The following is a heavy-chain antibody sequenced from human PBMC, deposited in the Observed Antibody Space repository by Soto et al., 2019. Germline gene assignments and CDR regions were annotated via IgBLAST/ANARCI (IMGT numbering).Heavy chain of an antibody. V-gene: IGHV4-61*01. CDR3: AREPVRPRYCSGGSCYHPHGMDV. CDR1: GGSVRSGSYY. Sequence: KPSETLSLTCTVSGGSVRSGSYYWSWIRQPPGKGLEWIGYIYYSGSTNYNPSLKSRVTISVDTSKNQFSLKLSSVTAADTAVYYCAREPVRPRYCSGGSCYHPHGMDVWGQGTTVTVSS. D-gene: IGHD2-15*01. CDR2: IYYSGST. J-gene: IGHJ6*02.